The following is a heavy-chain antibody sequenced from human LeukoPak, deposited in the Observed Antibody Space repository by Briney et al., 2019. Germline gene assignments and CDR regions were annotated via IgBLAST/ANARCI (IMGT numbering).Heavy chain of an antibody. D-gene: IGHD5-24*01. CDR2: IYYSGST. V-gene: IGHV4-39*01. CDR1: GGSISSSSYY. Sequence: SETLSLTCTVSGGSISSSSYYWGWIRQPPGKGLEWIGSIYYSGSTYYNPSLKSRVTISVDTSKNQFSLKLSSVTAADTAVYYCARHSREEMVSLNTLFDYWGQGTLVTVSS. CDR3: ARHSREEMVSLNTLFDY. J-gene: IGHJ4*02.